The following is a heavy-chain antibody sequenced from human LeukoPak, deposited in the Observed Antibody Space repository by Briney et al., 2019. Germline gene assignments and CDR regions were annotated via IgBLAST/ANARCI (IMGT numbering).Heavy chain of an antibody. CDR3: ARVEDSSSWYDSYYFDY. J-gene: IGHJ4*02. CDR1: GGSISSGGHS. D-gene: IGHD6-13*01. Sequence: SETLSLTCTVSGGSISSGGHSWRWIRQHPGTGLEWIGYIYYSGSTYYNPSLKSRVTISVDTSKNQFSLKLSSVTAADTAVYYCARVEDSSSWYDSYYFDYWGQGTLVTVSS. CDR2: IYYSGST. V-gene: IGHV4-31*03.